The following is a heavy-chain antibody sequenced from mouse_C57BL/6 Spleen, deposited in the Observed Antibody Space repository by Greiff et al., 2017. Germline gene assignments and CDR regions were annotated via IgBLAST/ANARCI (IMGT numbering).Heavy chain of an antibody. CDR2: IDPSDSYT. Sequence: QVQLQQPGAELVKPGASVKLSCKASGYTFTSYWMQWVKQRPGQGLEWIGEIDPSDSYTNYNQKFKGKATLTVDTSSSTAYMQLSSLTSEVSAVYYCARSSSGYFFAYWGQGTLVTVSA. V-gene: IGHV1-50*01. CDR3: ARSSSGYFFAY. D-gene: IGHD3-2*02. CDR1: GYTFTSYW. J-gene: IGHJ3*01.